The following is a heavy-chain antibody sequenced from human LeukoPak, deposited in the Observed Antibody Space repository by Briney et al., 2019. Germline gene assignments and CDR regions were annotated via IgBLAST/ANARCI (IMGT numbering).Heavy chain of an antibody. CDR2: IYYSGST. CDR1: GGSISSSSYY. J-gene: IGHJ4*02. Sequence: SETLSLTCTVSGGSISSSSYYWGWIRQPPGTGLEWIGSIYYSGSTYYNPSLKSRVTISVDTSKNQFSLKLSSVTAADTAVYYCARGPSGEITIFGVVILPFDYWGQGTLVTVSS. CDR3: ARGPSGEITIFGVVILPFDY. D-gene: IGHD3-3*01. V-gene: IGHV4-39*01.